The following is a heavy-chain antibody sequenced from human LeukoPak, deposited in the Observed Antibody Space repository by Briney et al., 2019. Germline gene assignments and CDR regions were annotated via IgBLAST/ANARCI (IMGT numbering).Heavy chain of an antibody. D-gene: IGHD6-19*01. J-gene: IGHJ4*02. Sequence: ASVKVSCKASGYTFTSFEINWVRQSTGQGLEWMGWVNPDSGKTAYALKFQDRLIMTTNISLSTVYMELASLKSEDTAVYYCARGVAGVYFWGQGTLVTVSS. CDR2: VNPDSGKT. CDR3: ARGVAGVYF. CDR1: GYTFTSFE. V-gene: IGHV1-8*01.